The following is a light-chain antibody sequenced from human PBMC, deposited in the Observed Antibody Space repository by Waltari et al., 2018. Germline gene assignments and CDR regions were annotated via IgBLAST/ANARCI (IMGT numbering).Light chain of an antibody. J-gene: IGKJ4*01. CDR1: QTITGSW. CDR3: QQYDGSVVT. Sequence: EIVLTQSPGTLSMSPGERVTVSCRASQTITGSWLTWYHQKPGQAPRLLIYGASNRAPGIPDRFSGSGSGTDFTLTISRLEPEDSAVYYCQQYDGSVVTFGGGTKVEIK. V-gene: IGKV3-20*01. CDR2: GAS.